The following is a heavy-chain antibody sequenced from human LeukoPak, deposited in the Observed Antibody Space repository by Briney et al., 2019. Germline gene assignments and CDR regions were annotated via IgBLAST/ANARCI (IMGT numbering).Heavy chain of an antibody. CDR1: GFTFSSYA. Sequence: PGGSLRLSCAASGFTFSSYAMHWVRQAPGKGLEWVAVISYDGSNKYYADSVKGRFTISRDNSKNTLYLQMNSLRAEDTAVYYCAKDLPYYDFWSGYYDYWGQGTLVTVSS. J-gene: IGHJ4*02. CDR3: AKDLPYYDFWSGYYDY. V-gene: IGHV3-30*04. D-gene: IGHD3-3*01. CDR2: ISYDGSNK.